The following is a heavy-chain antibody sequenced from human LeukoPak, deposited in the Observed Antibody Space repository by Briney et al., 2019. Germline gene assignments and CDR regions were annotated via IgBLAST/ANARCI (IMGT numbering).Heavy chain of an antibody. CDR1: GGSISSNNW. CDR3: ARHFYGSGTNNWFDP. CDR2: INHSGST. D-gene: IGHD3-10*01. J-gene: IGHJ5*02. Sequence: SGTLSLTCAVSGGSISSNNWWNWVRQPPGKGLEWIGEINHSGSTNYNPSLKSRVTISVDTSKNQFSLKLSSVTAADTAVYYCARHFYGSGTNNWFDPWGQGTLVTVSS. V-gene: IGHV4-4*02.